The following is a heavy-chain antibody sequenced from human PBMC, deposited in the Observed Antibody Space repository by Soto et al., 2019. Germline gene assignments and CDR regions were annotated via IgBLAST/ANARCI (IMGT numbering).Heavy chain of an antibody. D-gene: IGHD6-19*01. CDR3: ARGALAGTLDDFDY. CDR1: GGTFSSYA. V-gene: IGHV1-69*01. Sequence: QVQLVQSGAEVKKPGSSVKISCKASGGTFSSYAITWVRQAPGHGLEGMGGIIPCFGTANYAQKFPARVTITADESSSTAYMEASSLRSDDTAVYYCARGALAGTLDDFDYWGQGTLVTVSS. CDR2: IIPCFGTA. J-gene: IGHJ4*02.